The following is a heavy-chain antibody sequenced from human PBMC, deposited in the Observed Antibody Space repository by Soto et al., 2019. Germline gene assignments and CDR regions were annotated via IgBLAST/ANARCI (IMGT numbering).Heavy chain of an antibody. Sequence: GASVKVSCKASGYTFTYRYLHWVRQAPGQALEWMGWITPFNGNTNYAQKFQDRVTITRDRSTSTAYMELSSLRSEDTAMYYCARLSGDYGASWGQGTLVTVSS. CDR3: ARLSGDYGAS. D-gene: IGHD4-17*01. CDR1: GYTFTYRY. V-gene: IGHV1-45*02. CDR2: ITPFNGNT. J-gene: IGHJ4*02.